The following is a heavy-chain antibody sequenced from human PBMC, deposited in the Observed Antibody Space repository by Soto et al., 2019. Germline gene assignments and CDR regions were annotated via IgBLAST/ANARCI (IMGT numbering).Heavy chain of an antibody. CDR2: ISAYNGNT. D-gene: IGHD6-19*01. J-gene: IGHJ5*02. V-gene: IGHV1-18*01. CDR3: ARSPSGWTYNWFDP. Sequence: ASVKVSCKASGGTFSSYAISWVRQAPGQGLEWMGWISAYNGNTNYAQKIQGRVTMTTDTSTSTAYMELRSLRSDDTAVYYCARSPSGWTYNWFDPWGQGTLVTVSS. CDR1: GGTFSSYA.